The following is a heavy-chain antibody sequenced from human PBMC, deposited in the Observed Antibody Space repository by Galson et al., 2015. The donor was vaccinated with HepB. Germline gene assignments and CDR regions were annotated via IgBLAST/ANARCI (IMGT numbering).Heavy chain of an antibody. D-gene: IGHD2-2*01. Sequence: LSLTCTVSGGSISSGGYYWTWIRQPPGKGLEWIAYIHGSGGTHYNPSLKSRVTISVDTSKNQFSLELNSVTAADTAVYYCARGMSCSTISCYEMDYWGQGTLVTVSS. V-gene: IGHV4-31*03. J-gene: IGHJ4*02. CDR2: IHGSGGT. CDR3: ARGMSCSTISCYEMDY. CDR1: GGSISSGGYY.